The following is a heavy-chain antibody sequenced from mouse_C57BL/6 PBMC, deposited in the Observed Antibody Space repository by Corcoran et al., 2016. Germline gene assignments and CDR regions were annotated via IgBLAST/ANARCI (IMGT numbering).Heavy chain of an antibody. CDR1: VYTFSDYY. Sequence: QVQLQQSGPELVKPGASVKISFKASVYTFSDYYINWVKQRPGQGLEWIGWIFPGSGSTYYNEKFKGKATLTVDKSSSTSYMLLSSLTSEDSAVYFCAPHEYFDYWGQGTTLTVSS. J-gene: IGHJ2*01. V-gene: IGHV1-75*01. CDR3: APHEYFDY. CDR2: IFPGSGST.